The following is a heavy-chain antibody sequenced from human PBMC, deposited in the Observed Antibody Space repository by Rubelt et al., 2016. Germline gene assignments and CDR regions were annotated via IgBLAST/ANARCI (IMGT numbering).Heavy chain of an antibody. J-gene: IGHJ6*03. CDR3: ARVGNEFWSGYYPGYYYYYMDV. Sequence: WVRQAPGQGLEWMGWIKCDSGVTNYAQKFQGRVTMTRDTSISTIYMDLSSLRFDDTAVYYCARVGNEFWSGYYPGYYYYYMDVWGKGTTVTVSS. D-gene: IGHD3-3*01. CDR2: IKCDSGVT. V-gene: IGHV1-2*02.